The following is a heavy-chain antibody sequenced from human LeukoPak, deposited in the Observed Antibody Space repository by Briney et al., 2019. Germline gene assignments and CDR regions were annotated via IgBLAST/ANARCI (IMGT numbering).Heavy chain of an antibody. D-gene: IGHD2-2*01. Sequence: PGGSLRLSCAAPGFTFSSYAMSWVRQAPGKGLEWVSAISGSGGSIYYADSVKGRFTISRDNSKNTLYLQMNSLRAEDTAVYYCAKESYCSSTSCYRAFDYWGQGTLVTVSS. V-gene: IGHV3-23*01. CDR2: ISGSGGSI. CDR3: AKESYCSSTSCYRAFDY. CDR1: GFTFSSYA. J-gene: IGHJ4*02.